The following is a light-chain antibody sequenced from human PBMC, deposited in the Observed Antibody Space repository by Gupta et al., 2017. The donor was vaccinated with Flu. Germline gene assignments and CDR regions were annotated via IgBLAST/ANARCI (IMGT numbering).Light chain of an antibody. J-gene: IGKJ2*01. V-gene: IGKV1-5*03. CDR2: KAS. CDR3: QQYKTYAT. CDR1: QSIDSF. Sequence: DIQMTQSPSTLSASVGDRVTITCRASQSIDSFLAWYQQRPGKTPDLLIYKASSLESGVPSRFSGSGSGXEFTLTXSSLQTDDFATYYCQQYKTYATFGXGTKLEIK.